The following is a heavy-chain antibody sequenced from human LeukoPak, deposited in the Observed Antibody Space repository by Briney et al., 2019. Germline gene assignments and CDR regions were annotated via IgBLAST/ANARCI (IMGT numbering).Heavy chain of an antibody. D-gene: IGHD2-2*02. CDR2: ISGSGGST. CDR3: AKDLVVPAAISGWGYYYYYMDV. Sequence: GGSLRLSCAASGFTFSSYAMSWVRQAPGKGLEWVSAISGSGGSTYYADSVKGRFTISRDNSKNTLYLRMNSLRAEDTAVYYCAKDLVVPAAISGWGYYYYYMDVWGKGTTVTVSS. J-gene: IGHJ6*03. V-gene: IGHV3-23*01. CDR1: GFTFSSYA.